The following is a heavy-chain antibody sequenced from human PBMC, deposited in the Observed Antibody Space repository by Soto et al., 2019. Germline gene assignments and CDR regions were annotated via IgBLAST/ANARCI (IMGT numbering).Heavy chain of an antibody. D-gene: IGHD1-1*01. V-gene: IGHV3-48*03. CDR1: GFTFSSYE. CDR2: ISSSGSTI. CDR3: ARDGWNAGMDV. J-gene: IGHJ6*02. Sequence: GGSLRLSCAASGFTFSSYEMNWVRQAPGKGLEWVSYISSSGSTIYYADSVKGRFTISRDNAKNSLYLQMNSLRAEDTAVYYCARDGWNAGMDVWGQGTTVTVYS.